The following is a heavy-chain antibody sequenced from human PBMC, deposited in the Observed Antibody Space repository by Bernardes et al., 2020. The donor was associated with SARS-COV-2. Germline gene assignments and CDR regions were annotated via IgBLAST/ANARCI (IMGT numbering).Heavy chain of an antibody. CDR1: GGSVSSGSYY. CDR3: ARSIVVVPAAIAYYDFWSGLVGGWFDP. Sequence: SETLSLTCTVSGGSVSSGSYYWSWIRQPPGKGLEWIGYIYYSGSTNYNPSLKSRVTISVDTSKNQFSLKLSSVTAADTAVYYCARSIVVVPAAIAYYDFWSGLVGGWFDPWGQGTLVTVSS. V-gene: IGHV4-61*01. CDR2: IYYSGST. D-gene: IGHD2-2*01. J-gene: IGHJ5*02.